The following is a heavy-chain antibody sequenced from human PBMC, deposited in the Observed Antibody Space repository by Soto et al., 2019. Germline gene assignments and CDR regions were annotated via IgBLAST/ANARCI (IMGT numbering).Heavy chain of an antibody. CDR1: GGSINSDY. Sequence: SETLSLTCSVSGGSINSDYWTWIRQSAGKGLEWIGRISTSGRTTYNPSLKSRVTMSIDTFRNQFSLTLISVTAADTALYYCARLQLPALQSSFDFWGQGTMVTVSS. CDR3: ARLQLPALQSSFDF. V-gene: IGHV4-4*07. J-gene: IGHJ3*01. D-gene: IGHD2-2*01. CDR2: ISTSGRT.